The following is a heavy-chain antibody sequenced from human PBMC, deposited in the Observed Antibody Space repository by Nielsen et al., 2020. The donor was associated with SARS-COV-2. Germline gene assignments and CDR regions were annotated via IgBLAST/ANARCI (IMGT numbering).Heavy chain of an antibody. CDR3: ARYYVSGMYGMDV. J-gene: IGHJ6*02. V-gene: IGHV4-59*08. D-gene: IGHD3-10*01. CDR1: GGSISSVF. Sequence: SETLSLTCTVSGGSISSVFWSWIRQPPGKGLEWLGYISYTGSTNYNPSLKSRVTMSVDTSKNQFSLNLSSVTAADTAMYYCARYYVSGMYGMDVWGPGTTVTVSS. CDR2: ISYTGST.